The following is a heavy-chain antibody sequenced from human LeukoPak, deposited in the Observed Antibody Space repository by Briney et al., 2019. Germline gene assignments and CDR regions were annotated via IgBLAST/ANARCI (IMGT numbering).Heavy chain of an antibody. CDR3: AEDWGIAAAGNYFDY. V-gene: IGHV3-30*18. Sequence: PGGSLRLSCAASGFTFSSYGMHWVRQAPGKGLEWVAVISYDGSNKYYADSVKGRFIISRDNSKNTLYLQMNSLRAEDTAVYYCAEDWGIAAAGNYFDYWGQGTLVTVSS. CDR1: GFTFSSYG. CDR2: ISYDGSNK. D-gene: IGHD6-13*01. J-gene: IGHJ4*02.